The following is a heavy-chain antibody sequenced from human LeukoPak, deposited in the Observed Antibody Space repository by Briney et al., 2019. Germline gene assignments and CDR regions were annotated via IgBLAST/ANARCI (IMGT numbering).Heavy chain of an antibody. Sequence: GASVKVSCKASGYTYTGDYMHWVRQAPGQGREGMGWINAHSDSTKYPQKFQGRVTMTRDTSISTAYMGISRLRSDDTATYYCATSFPEDYYYDNSGSPFDYWGQGTLVTVSS. CDR2: INAHSDST. CDR1: GYTYTGDY. J-gene: IGHJ4*02. CDR3: ATSFPEDYYYDNSGSPFDY. V-gene: IGHV1-2*02. D-gene: IGHD3-22*01.